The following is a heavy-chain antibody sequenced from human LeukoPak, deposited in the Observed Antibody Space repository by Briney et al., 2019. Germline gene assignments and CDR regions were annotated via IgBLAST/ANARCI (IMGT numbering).Heavy chain of an antibody. CDR1: GYTLSHYN. Sequence: GASVKVSCKASGYTLSHYNINWVRQAPGQGPEWRGWISVYGGNTEYAQNLQGRVSMTADTSTNTIYLELRSLTSDDTGVYYCARDRPPTHWGQGSLVIVSS. D-gene: IGHD4-17*01. CDR3: ARDRPPTH. J-gene: IGHJ4*02. CDR2: ISVYGGNT. V-gene: IGHV1-18*01.